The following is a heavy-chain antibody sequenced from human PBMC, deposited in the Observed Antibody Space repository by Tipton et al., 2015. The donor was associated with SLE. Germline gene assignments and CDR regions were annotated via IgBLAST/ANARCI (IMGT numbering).Heavy chain of an antibody. CDR1: GGSFSGYY. Sequence: TLSLTCVVFGGSFSGYYWSWIRQPPGKGLEWFGEINHSGSTNYNPSPKSRATISVDTSKNQFSLKLSSVTAADTAVYYCASNGQLGDFDYWGQGTLVTVSS. CDR2: INHSGST. J-gene: IGHJ4*02. CDR3: ASNGQLGDFDY. D-gene: IGHD6-6*01. V-gene: IGHV4-34*01.